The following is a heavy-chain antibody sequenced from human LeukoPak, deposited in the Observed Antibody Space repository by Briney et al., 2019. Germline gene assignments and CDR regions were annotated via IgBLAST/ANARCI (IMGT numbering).Heavy chain of an antibody. D-gene: IGHD3-22*01. Sequence: PGGSLRLSCAASGFTFSSYGMHWVRQAPGKGLEWVAVIWYGGSNKYYADSVKGRFTISRDNSKNTLYLQMNSLRAEDTAVYYCAKLSYDSSGSDAFDIWGQGTMVTVSS. CDR1: GFTFSSYG. CDR3: AKLSYDSSGSDAFDI. V-gene: IGHV3-30*02. CDR2: IWYGGSNK. J-gene: IGHJ3*02.